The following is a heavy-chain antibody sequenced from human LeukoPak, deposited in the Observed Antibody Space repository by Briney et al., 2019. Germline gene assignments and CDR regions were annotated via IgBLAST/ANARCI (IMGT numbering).Heavy chain of an antibody. Sequence: KPSETLSLTCTVSGGSISSYYWSWIRQPAGKGLEWIGRIYTSGSTNYNPSLKSRVTMSVDTSKNQFSLKLSSVTAADTAVYYCAGKHSNPAYYYYMDVWGKGTTVTVSS. J-gene: IGHJ6*03. CDR1: GGSISSYY. V-gene: IGHV4-4*07. CDR2: IYTSGST. D-gene: IGHD4-11*01. CDR3: AGKHSNPAYYYYMDV.